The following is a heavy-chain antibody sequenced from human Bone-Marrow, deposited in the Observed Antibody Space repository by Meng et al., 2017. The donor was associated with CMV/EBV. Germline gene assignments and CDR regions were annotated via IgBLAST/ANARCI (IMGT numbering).Heavy chain of an antibody. V-gene: IGHV1-69*12. CDR1: GGTFSSYA. J-gene: IGHJ5*02. CDR2: IIPIFGTA. Sequence: VQLVQSGAEVKKPESSVMVSCKASGGTFSSYAISWVRQAPGQGLEWMGGIIPIFGTANYAQKFQGRVTITADESTSTAYMELSSLRSEDTAVYYCARDRSIAAAGPASNWFDPWGQGTLVTVSS. CDR3: ARDRSIAAAGPASNWFDP. D-gene: IGHD6-13*01.